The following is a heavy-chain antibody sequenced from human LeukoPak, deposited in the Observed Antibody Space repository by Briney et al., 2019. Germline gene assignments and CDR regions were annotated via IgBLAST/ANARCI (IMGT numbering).Heavy chain of an antibody. D-gene: IGHD7-27*01. CDR1: GFTFSNYG. J-gene: IGHJ4*02. CDR3: VQDWAWGAFGY. V-gene: IGHV3-23*01. Sequence: GGSLRLSCAASGFTFSNYGMNWVRQAPGKGLEWVSGITPDAGRTYYADSVKGRFTIYRDNSKNTVYLQMNSLGAEDTAVYYCVQDWAWGAFGYWGQGTLVTVSS. CDR2: ITPDAGRT.